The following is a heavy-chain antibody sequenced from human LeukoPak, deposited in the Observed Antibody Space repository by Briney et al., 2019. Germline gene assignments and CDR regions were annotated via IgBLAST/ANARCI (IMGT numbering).Heavy chain of an antibody. CDR2: IHYSGST. V-gene: IGHV4-59*08. CDR3: ARHGREKTGYDFDY. CDR1: GGSISSYY. J-gene: IGHJ4*02. D-gene: IGHD5-12*01. Sequence: PSETLSLTCTVSGGSISSYYWSWIRQPPGKGLERIGYIHYSGSTNYNPSLKSRVTISLDTSKNQFSLKLSSVTAADTAVYYCARHGREKTGYDFDYWGQGTLVTVSS.